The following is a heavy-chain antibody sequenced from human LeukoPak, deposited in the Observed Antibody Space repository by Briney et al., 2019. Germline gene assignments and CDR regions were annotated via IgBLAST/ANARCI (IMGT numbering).Heavy chain of an antibody. Sequence: PGGSLRLSCAASGFTFSSYWMSWVRQAPGKGLEWVANIKQDGSEKYYVDSVKGRFTISRDNAKNSLYLQMNSLRAEDTAVYYCASLAPDARVDYWGQGTLVTVSS. J-gene: IGHJ4*02. CDR2: IKQDGSEK. D-gene: IGHD1-14*01. CDR3: ASLAPDARVDY. CDR1: GFTFSSYW. V-gene: IGHV3-7*01.